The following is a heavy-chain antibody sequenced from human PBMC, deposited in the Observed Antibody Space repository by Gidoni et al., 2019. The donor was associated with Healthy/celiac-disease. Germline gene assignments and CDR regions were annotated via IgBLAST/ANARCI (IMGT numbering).Heavy chain of an antibody. D-gene: IGHD6-13*01. CDR2: IIPIFGTA. CDR1: GCTFSSYP. CDR3: ARVRIAAERTRGYYYYGMDV. J-gene: IGHJ6*02. V-gene: IGHV1-69*01. Sequence: QVQLVQSGAEVQKPGSSVKVSCKASGCTFSSYPISWVRQAPGQGLEWMGGIIPIFGTANYAQKFQGRVTITADESTSTAYMELSSLRSEDTAVYYCARVRIAAERTRGYYYYGMDVWGQGTTVTVSS.